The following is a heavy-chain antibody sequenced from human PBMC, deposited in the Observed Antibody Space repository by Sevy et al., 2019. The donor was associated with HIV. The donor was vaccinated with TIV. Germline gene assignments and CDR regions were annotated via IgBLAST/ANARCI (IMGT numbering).Heavy chain of an antibody. J-gene: IGHJ6*02. Sequence: GGSLRLSYAASGFSFSSYWMSWVRQAPGKGLEWVANIKADGSEEKFVDSVKGRFTISRDNAKNSLYLQMNSLRAEDTAVYYCARDSHAYGDLDFYNYGMDVWGQGTTVTVSS. CDR2: IKADGSEE. CDR3: ARDSHAYGDLDFYNYGMDV. D-gene: IGHD4-17*01. V-gene: IGHV3-7*01. CDR1: GFSFSSYW.